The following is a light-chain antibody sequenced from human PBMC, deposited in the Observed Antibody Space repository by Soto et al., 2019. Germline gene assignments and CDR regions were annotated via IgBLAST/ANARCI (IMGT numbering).Light chain of an antibody. J-gene: IGLJ1*01. CDR2: EVS. CDR1: SSDVGGYDY. Sequence: QSVLTQPASVSGSPGQSITISCTGTSSDVGGYDYVSWYQLHPGKAPKLMVFEVSKRPSGVPDRFSGSKSGNTASLTVSGLQAEDEADYYCSSYAGSSNVFGTGTKV. V-gene: IGLV2-8*01. CDR3: SSYAGSSNV.